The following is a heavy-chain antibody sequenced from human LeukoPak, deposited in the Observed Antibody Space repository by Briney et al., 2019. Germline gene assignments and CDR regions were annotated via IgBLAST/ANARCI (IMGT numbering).Heavy chain of an antibody. D-gene: IGHD1-26*01. Sequence: GGSLRLSCAASGFTLSNFAMQWVRQATGKGLEWVSAIGTAGDTFYPGSVKGRFTISRENAKNSLYLQTNNLRAEDTAVYYCARQMTPHGNFDYWGQGTLVTVSS. J-gene: IGHJ4*02. V-gene: IGHV3-13*01. CDR3: ARQMTPHGNFDY. CDR2: IGTAGDT. CDR1: GFTLSNFA.